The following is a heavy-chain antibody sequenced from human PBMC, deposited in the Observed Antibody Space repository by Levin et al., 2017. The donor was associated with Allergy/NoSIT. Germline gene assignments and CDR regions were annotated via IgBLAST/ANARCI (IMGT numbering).Heavy chain of an antibody. J-gene: IGHJ4*02. CDR2: INHSGST. Sequence: GSLRLSCAVYGGSFSGYYWSWIRQPPGKGLEWIGEINHSGSTNYNPSLKSRVTISVDTSKNQFSLKLSSVTAADTAVYYCARARKSYYYGSGSFFDYWGQGTLVTVSS. D-gene: IGHD3-10*01. CDR1: GGSFSGYY. V-gene: IGHV4-34*01. CDR3: ARARKSYYYGSGSFFDY.